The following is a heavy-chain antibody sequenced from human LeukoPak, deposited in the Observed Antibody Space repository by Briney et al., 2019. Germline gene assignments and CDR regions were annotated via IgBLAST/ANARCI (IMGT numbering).Heavy chain of an antibody. CDR1: GYTFTGYH. V-gene: IGHV1-2*02. CDR2: INPNSGGT. D-gene: IGHD3-10*01. Sequence: ASVKVSCKASGYTFTGYHIHWVRQAPGQGLEWMGWINPNSGGTNYAQKFQGRVTMTRDTSITTAYMELSRLRSDDTAVYDCARPVIKRTHDGFDIWGQGTTLTVSS. J-gene: IGHJ3*02. CDR3: ARPVIKRTHDGFDI.